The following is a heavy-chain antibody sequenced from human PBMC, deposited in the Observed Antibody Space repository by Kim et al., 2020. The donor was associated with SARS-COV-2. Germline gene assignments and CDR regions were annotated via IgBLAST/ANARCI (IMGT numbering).Heavy chain of an antibody. Sequence: SNKYYAEAVKGRFTISRDKSKNTLDLQMNSLRAEDTAVYYCARGTGWGFGGQGTLVTVSS. J-gene: IGHJ4*02. V-gene: IGHV3-30*01. CDR3: ARGTGWGF. CDR2: SNK. D-gene: IGHD3-9*01.